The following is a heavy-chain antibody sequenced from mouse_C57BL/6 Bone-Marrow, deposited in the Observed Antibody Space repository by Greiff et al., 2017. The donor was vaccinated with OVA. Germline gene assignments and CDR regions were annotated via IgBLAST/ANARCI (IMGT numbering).Heavy chain of an antibody. CDR2: IDPSDSYT. V-gene: IGHV1-59*01. CDR3: APIYYDYEAWFAY. CDR1: GYTFTSYW. J-gene: IGHJ3*01. D-gene: IGHD2-4*01. Sequence: QVQLQQPGAELVRPGTSVQLSCKASGYTFTSYWMPWVKQRPGQGLAWIGVIDPSDSYTNYNQKFTGKATLTVDTSSSTAYMQLSSLTSEDSAVYYCAPIYYDYEAWFAYWGQGTLVTVSA.